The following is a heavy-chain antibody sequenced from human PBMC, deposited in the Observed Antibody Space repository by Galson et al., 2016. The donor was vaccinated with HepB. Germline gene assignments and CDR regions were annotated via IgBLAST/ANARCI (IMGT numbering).Heavy chain of an antibody. J-gene: IGHJ6*02. CDR1: GYAFTSYG. CDR2: ISAYNGNT. CDR3: ARMCCAYYYDSSGYYSGMDV. V-gene: IGHV1-18*04. D-gene: IGHD3-22*01. Sequence: SVKVSCKASGYAFTSYGFSWVRQAPGQGLEWMGWISAYNGNTNYAQNLQGRVTMTTDTSSSTGYMELRSLRSDDTAVYHCARMCCAYYYDSSGYYSGMDVWGQGTTVTVSS.